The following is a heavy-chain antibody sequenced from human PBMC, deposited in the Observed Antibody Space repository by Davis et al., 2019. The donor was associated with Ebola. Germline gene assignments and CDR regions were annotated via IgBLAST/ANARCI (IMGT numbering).Heavy chain of an antibody. D-gene: IGHD3-10*01. Sequence: GESLKISCTDSVITFSSYAMTWVRQAPGKGLEWVSAISGSGGSTYYADSVKGRFTISRDNSKNTLYLQMNSLRAEDTAVYYCARVKGELWFGEFDPWGQGTLVTVSS. CDR1: VITFSSYA. V-gene: IGHV3-23*01. CDR2: ISGSGGST. CDR3: ARVKGELWFGEFDP. J-gene: IGHJ5*02.